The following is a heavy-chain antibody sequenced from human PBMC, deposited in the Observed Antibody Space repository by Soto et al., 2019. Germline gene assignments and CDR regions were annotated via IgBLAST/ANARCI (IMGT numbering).Heavy chain of an antibody. J-gene: IGHJ3*02. Sequence: GGSLRLSCAASGLTVSTNPMSWVRQAPGKGLEWVSVIYTGGGTHYADSVKGRFTISRDNSKNTVYLQMNSLRAEDTAVYYCARDRRFYYYDSSGYYYDICGQGTMVTVSS. CDR3: ARDRRFYYYDSSGYYYDI. V-gene: IGHV3-66*01. D-gene: IGHD3-22*01. CDR2: IYTGGGT. CDR1: GLTVSTNP.